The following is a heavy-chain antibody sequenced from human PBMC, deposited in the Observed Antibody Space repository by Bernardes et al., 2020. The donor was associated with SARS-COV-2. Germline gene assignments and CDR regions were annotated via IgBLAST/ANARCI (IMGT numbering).Heavy chain of an antibody. D-gene: IGHD3-9*01. V-gene: IGHV3-74*01. Sequence: GGSLRLSCAASGYTFSRYWMNWVRQAPGKGLVWVSRIDNYGTTINYADSVKGRFTISRDNSRNTLYLQMKNLRAEDTAVYYCARDVGGTDWRFGCDVWGPGTMVHVSS. CDR3: ARDVGGTDWRFGCDV. J-gene: IGHJ3*01. CDR2: IDNYGTTI. CDR1: GYTFSRYW.